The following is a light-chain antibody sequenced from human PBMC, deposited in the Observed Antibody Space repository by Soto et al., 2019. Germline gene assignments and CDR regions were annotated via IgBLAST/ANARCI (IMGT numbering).Light chain of an antibody. V-gene: IGKV3-11*01. J-gene: IGKJ4*01. CDR1: QSVRSN. Sequence: EIVLTQSPGTLSLSPGERATLSCMASQSVRSNLAWYQQKPGQAPRLLIYDASNRATGIPARFSGSGSGTDFTLTISSLEPEDFAVYYCQQRSNWPLTFGGGTKVDIK. CDR3: QQRSNWPLT. CDR2: DAS.